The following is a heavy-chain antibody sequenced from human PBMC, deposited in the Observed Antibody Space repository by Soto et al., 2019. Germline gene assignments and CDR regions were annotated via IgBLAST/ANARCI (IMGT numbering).Heavy chain of an antibody. V-gene: IGHV4-30-2*01. J-gene: IGHJ3*02. CDR2: IYHSGST. CDR3: ARTPDI. CDR1: GISISSGGYS. Sequence: TRSLTCVKLGISISSGGYSWSWIRQPPGKGLEWIGYIYHSGSTYYNPSLKSRVTISVDRSKNQFSLKLSSVTAADTAVYYCARTPDIWGQGTMVTVSS.